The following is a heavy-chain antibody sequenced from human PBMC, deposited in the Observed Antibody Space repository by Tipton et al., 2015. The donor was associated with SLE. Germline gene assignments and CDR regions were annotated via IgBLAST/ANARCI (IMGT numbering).Heavy chain of an antibody. CDR2: ITGSGDRT. CDR3: ARSPVDYWNGYSA. D-gene: IGHD3-3*01. J-gene: IGHJ4*02. CDR1: GFTFSNYA. V-gene: IGHV3-23*01. Sequence: SLRLSCAASGFTFSNYAMSWVRQAPGKGLEWVSAITGSGDRTYYIDSVKGRFTISRDNSKNSLYLQMSGLRAEDTAVYYCARSPVDYWNGYSAWGPGTLVTVSS.